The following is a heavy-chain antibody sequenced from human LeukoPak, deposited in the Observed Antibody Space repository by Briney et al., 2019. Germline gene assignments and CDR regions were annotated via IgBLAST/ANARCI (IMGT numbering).Heavy chain of an antibody. Sequence: SGTLSLTCAVSGGSISSSNWWSWVRQPPGKGLEWIGEIYHSGSTNYNPSLKSRVTISVDKSKKQFSLKLSSVTAADTAVYYCARVPGGSSGWYADYWGQRTLVTVSS. V-gene: IGHV4-4*02. CDR2: IYHSGST. CDR1: GGSISSSNW. CDR3: ARVPGGSSGWYADY. D-gene: IGHD6-19*01. J-gene: IGHJ4*02.